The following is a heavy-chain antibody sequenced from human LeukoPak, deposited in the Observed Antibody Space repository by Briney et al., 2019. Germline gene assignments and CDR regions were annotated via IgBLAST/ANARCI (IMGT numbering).Heavy chain of an antibody. D-gene: IGHD6-19*01. J-gene: IGHJ4*02. Sequence: GGSLRLSYVASGFTFSSYWMSWVRQAPGKGLEWVAKIKQDGSGEYYLDSVKGRFTISRDNAKNSLYLQMNSLRAEDTAVYFCTTGYSSGWYNEGNYWGQGTLVTVSS. CDR2: IKQDGSGE. CDR1: GFTFSSYW. CDR3: TTGYSSGWYNEGNY. V-gene: IGHV3-7*01.